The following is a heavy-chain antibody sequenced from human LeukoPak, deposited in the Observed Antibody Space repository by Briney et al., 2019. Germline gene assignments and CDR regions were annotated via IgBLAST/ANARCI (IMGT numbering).Heavy chain of an antibody. V-gene: IGHV3-30*02. D-gene: IGHD5-12*01. CDR3: AKSQRYSGYDLHYYYYMDV. Sequence: PGGSLRLSCAASGFTFSSYSMNWIRQAPGKGLEWVAFIRYDGSNKYYADSVKGRFTISRDNSKNTLYLQMNSLRAEDTAVYYCAKSQRYSGYDLHYYYYMDVWGKGTTVTVSS. J-gene: IGHJ6*03. CDR2: IRYDGSNK. CDR1: GFTFSSYS.